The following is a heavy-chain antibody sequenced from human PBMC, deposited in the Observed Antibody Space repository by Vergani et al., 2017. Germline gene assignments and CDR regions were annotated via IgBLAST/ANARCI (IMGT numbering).Heavy chain of an antibody. Sequence: EVQLVESGGGLVQPGGSLRLSCAASGFTFDDYAMHWVRQAPGKGLEWVSGISWNSGSIGYADSVKGRFTISRDNAKNSLYLQMNSLRAEDTALYYCARGPFLGYCSGGSCYSDYYYYMDVWGKGTTVTVSS. V-gene: IGHV3-9*01. CDR3: ARGPFLGYCSGGSCYSDYYYYMDV. J-gene: IGHJ6*03. CDR2: ISWNSGSI. CDR1: GFTFDDYA. D-gene: IGHD2-15*01.